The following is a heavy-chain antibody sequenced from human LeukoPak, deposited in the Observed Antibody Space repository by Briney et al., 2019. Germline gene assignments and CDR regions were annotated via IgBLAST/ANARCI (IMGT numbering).Heavy chain of an antibody. CDR1: GFTFDDYA. V-gene: IGHV3-48*03. J-gene: IGHJ6*03. CDR2: ISSSGSTI. D-gene: IGHD3-9*01. Sequence: GGSLRLSCAASGFTFDDYAMHWVRQAPGKGLEWVSYISSSGSTIYYADSVKGRFTISRDNAKNSLYLQMNSLRAEDTAVYYCASQRSGYDILTGYYHYYYYYMDVWGKGTTVTISS. CDR3: ASQRSGYDILTGYYHYYYYYMDV.